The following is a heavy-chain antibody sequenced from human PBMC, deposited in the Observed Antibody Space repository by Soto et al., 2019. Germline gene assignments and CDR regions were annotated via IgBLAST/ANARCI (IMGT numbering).Heavy chain of an antibody. V-gene: IGHV3-30-3*01. J-gene: IGHJ6*02. CDR3: ARDSYSSSWKQYYYYYYGMDV. D-gene: IGHD6-13*01. Sequence: GGSLRLSCAASGFTFSSYAMHWVRQAPGKGLEWVAVISYDGSNKYYADSVKGRFTISRDNSKNTLYLQMDSLRAEDTAVYYCARDSYSSSWKQYYYYYYGMDVWGQGTTVTVSS. CDR1: GFTFSSYA. CDR2: ISYDGSNK.